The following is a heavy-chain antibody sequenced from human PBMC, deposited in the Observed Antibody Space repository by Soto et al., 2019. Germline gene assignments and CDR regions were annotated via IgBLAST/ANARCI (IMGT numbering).Heavy chain of an antibody. V-gene: IGHV4-34*01. Sequence: PSESLSLPGAAYGWSFSGYYWSWIRQPPGKGLEWIGEINHSGSTNYNPSLKSRVTISVDTSKNQFSLKLSSVTAADTAVYYCARRGYSSGWYLSWFDPWGQGTLVTVSS. CDR1: GWSFSGYY. CDR2: INHSGST. J-gene: IGHJ5*02. D-gene: IGHD6-19*01. CDR3: ARRGYSSGWYLSWFDP.